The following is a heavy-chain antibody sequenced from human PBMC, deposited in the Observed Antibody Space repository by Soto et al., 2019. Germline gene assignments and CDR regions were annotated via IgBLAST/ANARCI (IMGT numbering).Heavy chain of an antibody. CDR3: ARQGATYQRDNWFDP. D-gene: IGHD1-26*01. J-gene: IGHJ5*02. CDR1: GGSISSYY. CDR2: IYYSGST. V-gene: IGHV4-59*08. Sequence: SETLSLTCTVSGGSISSYYWSWIRQPPGKGLEWIGYIYYSGSTNYNPSLKSRVTISVDTSKNQFSLKLSSVTAADTAVYYCARQGATYQRDNWFDPWGQGTLVTVSS.